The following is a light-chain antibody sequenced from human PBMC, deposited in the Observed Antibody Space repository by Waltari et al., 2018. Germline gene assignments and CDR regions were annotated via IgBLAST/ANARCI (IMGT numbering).Light chain of an antibody. V-gene: IGLV3-1*01. Sequence: SYELTQPTSVSVAPGQTASITCSGDKLGDKYACWYQQKPGQSPGLVIHQDTKRPSGIPERFSGSNSGNTATLTISGTQASDEADYYCQAWDSSYARVFGGGTKLTVL. CDR1: KLGDKY. CDR2: QDT. J-gene: IGLJ2*01. CDR3: QAWDSSYARV.